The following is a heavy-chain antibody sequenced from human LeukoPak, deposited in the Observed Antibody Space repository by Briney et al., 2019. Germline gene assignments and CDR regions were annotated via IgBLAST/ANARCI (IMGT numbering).Heavy chain of an antibody. Sequence: TSETLSLTCTVSGGSISSYYWSWIRQPPGKGLEWIGYIYYSGSTNYNPSLKSRVTMSVDTSKNQFSLKLSSVTAADTAVYYCARVPSAAAPLLFDYWGQGTLVTVS. CDR2: IYYSGST. CDR3: ARVPSAAAPLLFDY. J-gene: IGHJ4*02. CDR1: GGSISSYY. D-gene: IGHD6-13*01. V-gene: IGHV4-59*01.